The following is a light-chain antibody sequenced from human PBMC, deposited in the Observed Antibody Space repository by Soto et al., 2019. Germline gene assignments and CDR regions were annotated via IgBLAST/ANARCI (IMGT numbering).Light chain of an antibody. J-gene: IGKJ1*01. Sequence: DIQMTQSPSTLSASVGDRVTITCRASQSISSWLAWYQQKPGQAPKFLIYKASSLESGVPSRFSGSGSGTEFTLTISSLQPDDFATYYCQQYNSFPTFGQGPKVEIK. CDR3: QQYNSFPT. V-gene: IGKV1-5*03. CDR1: QSISSW. CDR2: KAS.